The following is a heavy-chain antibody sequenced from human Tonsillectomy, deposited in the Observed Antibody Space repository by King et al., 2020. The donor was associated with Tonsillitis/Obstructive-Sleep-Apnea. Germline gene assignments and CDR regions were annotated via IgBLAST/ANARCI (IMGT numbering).Heavy chain of an antibody. CDR1: GGSFNTYY. J-gene: IGHJ3*02. CDR3: ARGMEQDFWSGNYSDAFDI. D-gene: IGHD3-3*01. V-gene: IGHV4-34*01. Sequence: VQLQQWGAGLLKPSETLSLSCAVYGGSFNTYYWSWIRQPPEKGLEWIGEINHSGNANYNPSLKSRVTISVDTSKNQFSLRLNSVTAADTAVYYCARGMEQDFWSGNYSDAFDIGGQGTMVTVSS. CDR2: INHSGNA.